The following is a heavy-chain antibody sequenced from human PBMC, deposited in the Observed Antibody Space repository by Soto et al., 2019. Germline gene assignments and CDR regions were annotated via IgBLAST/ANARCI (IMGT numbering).Heavy chain of an antibody. D-gene: IGHD7-27*01. V-gene: IGHV4-30-2*01. CDR2: IYHSGST. CDR3: ARDHLGAYHAFDI. J-gene: IGHJ3*02. Sequence: QLQLQESCSGLVKPSQTLSLTCAVSGGSISSGGYSWSWIRQPPGKGLEWIGYIYHSGSTYYNPSLKSRVTISVDRSKNQFSLKLSSVTAADTAVYYCARDHLGAYHAFDIWGQGTMVTVSS. CDR1: GGSISSGGYS.